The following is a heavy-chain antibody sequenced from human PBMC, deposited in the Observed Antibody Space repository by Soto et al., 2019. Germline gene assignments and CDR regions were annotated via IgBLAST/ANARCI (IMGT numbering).Heavy chain of an antibody. CDR1: GGSFSGYY. J-gene: IGHJ4*02. CDR3: AVTYYDFWSGYNYFDY. CDR2: INHSGST. V-gene: IGHV4-34*01. D-gene: IGHD3-3*01. Sequence: SETLSLTCAAYGGSFSGYYWSWIRQPPGKGLEWIGEINHSGSTNYNPSLKSRVTISVDTSKNQFSLKLSSVTAADTAVYYCAVTYYDFWSGYNYFDYWGQGTLVTAPQ.